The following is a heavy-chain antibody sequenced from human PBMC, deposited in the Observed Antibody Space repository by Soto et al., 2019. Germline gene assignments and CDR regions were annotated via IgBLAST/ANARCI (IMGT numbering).Heavy chain of an antibody. V-gene: IGHV4-34*01. CDR3: ARGLELRDGY. D-gene: IGHD1-7*01. CDR2: INHSGST. Sequence: SETLSLTCAVYGESFSGYYWSWIRQPPGKGLEWIGEINHSGSTNYNPSLKSRVTISVDTSKNQFSLKLSSVTAADTAVYYCARGLELRDGYWGQGTLVTVSS. CDR1: GESFSGYY. J-gene: IGHJ4*02.